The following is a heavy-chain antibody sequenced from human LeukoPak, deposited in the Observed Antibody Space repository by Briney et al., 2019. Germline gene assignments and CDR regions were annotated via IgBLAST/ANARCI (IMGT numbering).Heavy chain of an antibody. V-gene: IGHV3-11*01. J-gene: IGHJ6*03. CDR2: ISSSGSTI. D-gene: IGHD6-13*01. CDR3: ARLSFLAQQLVFYYYYYYMDV. Sequence: GGSLRLSCAASGFTFSDYYMSWIRQAPGKGLEWVSYISSSGSTIYYADSVKGRFTISRDNAKNSLYLQMNSLRAEDTAVYYCARLSFLAQQLVFYYYYYYMDVWGKGTTVTVSS. CDR1: GFTFSDYY.